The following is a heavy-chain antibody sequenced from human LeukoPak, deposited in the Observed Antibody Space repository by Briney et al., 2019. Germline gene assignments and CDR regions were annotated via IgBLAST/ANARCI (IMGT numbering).Heavy chain of an antibody. CDR3: ARGADNYGYIFDY. CDR1: GFTFDDYA. CDR2: ISWNSGSI. J-gene: IGHJ4*02. V-gene: IGHV3-9*01. D-gene: IGHD5-18*01. Sequence: GGSLRLSCAASGFTFDDYAMHWVRQAPGKGLEWVSGISWNSGSIGYADSVKGRFTISRDNAKNSLYLQMNSLRAEDTAVYYCARGADNYGYIFDYWGQGTLVTVSS.